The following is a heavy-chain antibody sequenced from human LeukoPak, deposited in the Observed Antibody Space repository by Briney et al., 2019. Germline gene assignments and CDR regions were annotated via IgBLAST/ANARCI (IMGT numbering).Heavy chain of an antibody. Sequence: GGSLRLSCAASGFXFSTYWMHWVRQAPGKGLVWVSRLSPDGRSSVYADSVKGRFTVSRDNAKNTLYLRMNSLRAEDTAVYYCTRSPSLGGNYWGFDYWGQGTLVTVSS. CDR2: LSPDGRSS. J-gene: IGHJ4*02. D-gene: IGHD1-26*01. V-gene: IGHV3-74*01. CDR3: TRSPSLGGNYWGFDY. CDR1: GFXFSTYW.